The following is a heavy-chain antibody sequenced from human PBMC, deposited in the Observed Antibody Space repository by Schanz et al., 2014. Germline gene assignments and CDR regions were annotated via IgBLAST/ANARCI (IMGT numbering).Heavy chain of an antibody. D-gene: IGHD1-7*01. V-gene: IGHV3-74*02. J-gene: IGHJ4*02. Sequence: EVQLVESGGGLVQPGGSLRLSCAASGFTFSNHALSWVRQAPGKGLEWVSHINSDGTTTTYADSVKGRFTISRDNAENTLYLQMNSLRVEDTAVYYCAMGGYQLHHWGQGTLVIVSS. CDR2: INSDGTTT. CDR1: GFTFSNHA. CDR3: AMGGYQLHH.